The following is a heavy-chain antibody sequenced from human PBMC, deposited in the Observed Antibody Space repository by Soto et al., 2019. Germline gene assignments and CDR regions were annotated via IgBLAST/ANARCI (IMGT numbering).Heavy chain of an antibody. V-gene: IGHV4-4*02. CDR2: IHHSGST. Sequence: QMQLQESGPGLVKPSETLSLTCSVSSASIITEQRWTWVRQPPGKGLQWIGEIHHSGSTNNNPSLRSRVTMSVDKSKNQVSLNLNSVTAADTAIDYCARSFGWYAIDHWGQGTMVIVSS. CDR3: ARSFGWYAIDH. D-gene: IGHD6-19*01. CDR1: SASIITEQR. J-gene: IGHJ4*02.